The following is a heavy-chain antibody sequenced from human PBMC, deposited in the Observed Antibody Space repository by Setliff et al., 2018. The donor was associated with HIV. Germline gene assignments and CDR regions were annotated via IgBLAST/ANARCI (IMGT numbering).Heavy chain of an antibody. V-gene: IGHV3-48*01. CDR2: ISSSGSTR. CDR1: GFTFSGYG. Sequence: GGSLRLSCAASGFTFSGYGMSWVRQAPGKGLEWVSYISSSGSTRYYADSVKGRFTISRDNSKNTLSLQMDILRAEDTAIYYCVRGVFDYWGQGVLVTVSS. CDR3: VRGVFDY. J-gene: IGHJ4*02.